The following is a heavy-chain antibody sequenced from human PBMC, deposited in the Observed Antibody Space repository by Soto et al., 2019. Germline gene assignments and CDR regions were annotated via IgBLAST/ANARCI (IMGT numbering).Heavy chain of an antibody. V-gene: IGHV1-18*01. CDR3: ARDTSRGEYDY. Sequence: QVQLVQSGAEVKKPGASVKVSCKASGYTFTSYGISWVRQAPGQGLEWMGWINVYNGNTNYAQKLQGRVTMTTDTATSTACLDLRSLRSDATAVYFCARDTSRGEYDYWGQGTLVTVSS. J-gene: IGHJ4*02. CDR1: GYTFTSYG. D-gene: IGHD3-10*01. CDR2: INVYNGNT.